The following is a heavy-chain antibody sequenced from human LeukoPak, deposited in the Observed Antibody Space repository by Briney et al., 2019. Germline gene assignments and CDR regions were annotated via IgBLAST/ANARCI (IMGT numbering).Heavy chain of an antibody. CDR3: ARADITIIKYYFDY. J-gene: IGHJ4*02. V-gene: IGHV1-2*02. CDR2: INPNSGCT. Sequence: ASVKVSCKASGYTFTGYYMHWVRQAPGQGLEWMGWINPNSGCTNYAQKFQGRVTMTRDTSISTAYMELSRLRSDDTAVYYCARADITIIKYYFDYWGQGTLVTVSS. CDR1: GYTFTGYY. D-gene: IGHD3-3*01.